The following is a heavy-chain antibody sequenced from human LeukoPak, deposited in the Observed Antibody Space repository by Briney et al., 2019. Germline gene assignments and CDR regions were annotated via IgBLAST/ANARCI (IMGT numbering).Heavy chain of an antibody. V-gene: IGHV3-74*01. D-gene: IGHD3-10*01. J-gene: IGHJ3*02. CDR2: INSDGSST. CDR3: AREPYYYGSGSLSEDAFDI. CDR1: GFTFSSYW. Sequence: GGSLRLSCAASGFTFSSYWMHGVRQAPGKGLVWVSRINSDGSSTSYADSVKGRFTISRDNAKNTLYLQMNSLRAEDTAVYYCAREPYYYGSGSLSEDAFDIWGQGTMVTVSS.